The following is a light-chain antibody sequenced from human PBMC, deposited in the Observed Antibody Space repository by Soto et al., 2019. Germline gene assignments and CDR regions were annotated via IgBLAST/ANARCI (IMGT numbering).Light chain of an antibody. CDR3: CAYAGCGTVV. CDR2: EAT. CDR1: SSDVGSYNL. V-gene: IGLV2-23*02. Sequence: QSALTQPASVSGSPEQSITISCTGTSSDVGSYNLVSWYQQHPGKAPKVMIYEATKRPSGVSNRFSGSKSGNTASLTISGLQAEDEAYYYCCAYAGCGTVVFCGGTKLTVL. J-gene: IGLJ3*02.